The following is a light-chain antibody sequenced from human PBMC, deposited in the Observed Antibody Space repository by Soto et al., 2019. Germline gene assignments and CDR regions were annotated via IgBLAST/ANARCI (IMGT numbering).Light chain of an antibody. J-gene: IGLJ1*01. CDR2: EVS. Sequence: QSVLTQPASVSVSPGQSITISCTGTSSDVGGYNYVSWYQQHPGKAPKLMIYEVSNRPSGVSNRFSGSKSGNTASLTISGLQAEDEADYYCSSYTSSSTRVLGTGTKVTVL. CDR3: SSYTSSSTRV. CDR1: SSDVGGYNY. V-gene: IGLV2-14*01.